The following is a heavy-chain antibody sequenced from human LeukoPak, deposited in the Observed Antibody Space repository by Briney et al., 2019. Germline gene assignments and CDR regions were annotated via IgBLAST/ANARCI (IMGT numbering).Heavy chain of an antibody. D-gene: IGHD1-7*01. V-gene: IGHV3-21*01. CDR3: ARNLNQGKYYYYYMDV. CDR2: ISSSSSYI. Sequence: GGSLRLSCAASGFTFSSYSMNWVRQAPGKGLEWVSSISSSSSYIYYADSLKGRFTISRDNTQNSLYLQMNSLRAEDTAVYYCARNLNQGKYYYYYMDVWGKGTTVTVSS. J-gene: IGHJ6*03. CDR1: GFTFSSYS.